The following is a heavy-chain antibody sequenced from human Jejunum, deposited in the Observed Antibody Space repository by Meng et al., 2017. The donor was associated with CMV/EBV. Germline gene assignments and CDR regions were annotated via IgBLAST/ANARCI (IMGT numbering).Heavy chain of an antibody. Sequence: SCEASGYTFTGYNRHWVGQAPGQGLEWMGRIITNTGGTNYAQKFQGRVTMTRDTSISTGYMELNRLRSDDTAVYYCARGHNFGFEYWGQGTLVTVSS. V-gene: IGHV1-2*06. D-gene: IGHD1-1*01. CDR2: IITNTGGT. CDR3: ARGHNFGFEY. CDR1: GYTFTGYN. J-gene: IGHJ4*02.